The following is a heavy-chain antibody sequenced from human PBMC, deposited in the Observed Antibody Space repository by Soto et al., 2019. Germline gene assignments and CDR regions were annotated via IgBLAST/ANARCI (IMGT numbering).Heavy chain of an antibody. CDR3: AQHSYLDIVFDP. V-gene: IGHV4-39*01. CDR1: GGSISSSSYY. D-gene: IGHD5-12*01. J-gene: IGHJ5*02. CDR2: IYYSGST. Sequence: PSETLSLTCTVSGGSISSSSYYWGWIRQPPGKGLEWIGSIYYSGSTYSNPSLKSRVTISVDTSKNQFSRKLSSVTAADTGVYYCAQHSYLDIVFDPWGQGTRVTGS.